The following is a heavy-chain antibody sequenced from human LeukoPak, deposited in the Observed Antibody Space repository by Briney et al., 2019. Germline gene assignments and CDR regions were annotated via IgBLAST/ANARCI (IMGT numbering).Heavy chain of an antibody. Sequence: GGSLRLSCAASGFTFSSYAMHWVRQAPGKGLEWVAVISYDGSNKYYADSVKGRFTISRDNSKNTLYLQMNSLRAEDTAVYYCARDRDDSSGVCFDYWGQGTLVTVSS. V-gene: IGHV3-30*04. CDR2: ISYDGSNK. D-gene: IGHD3-22*01. CDR1: GFTFSSYA. CDR3: ARDRDDSSGVCFDY. J-gene: IGHJ4*02.